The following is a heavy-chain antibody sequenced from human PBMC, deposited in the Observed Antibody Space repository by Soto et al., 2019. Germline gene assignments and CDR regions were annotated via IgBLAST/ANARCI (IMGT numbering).Heavy chain of an antibody. Sequence: SXTLSLSCAVDSGSFSGYYWSWIRQPPVKGLEWIGEINHSGSTNYNPSLKSRVTISVDTSKNQFSLKLSSVTAADTAVYYCARGRLRFLEWSPRAFDIWGQGTMVTVSS. CDR3: ARGRLRFLEWSPRAFDI. V-gene: IGHV4-34*01. D-gene: IGHD3-3*01. J-gene: IGHJ3*02. CDR2: INHSGST. CDR1: SGSFSGYY.